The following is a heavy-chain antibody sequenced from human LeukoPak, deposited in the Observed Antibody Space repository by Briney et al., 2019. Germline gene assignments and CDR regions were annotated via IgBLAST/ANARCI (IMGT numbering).Heavy chain of an antibody. Sequence: GASVKVSCKASGYTFIAYYMYWVRQAPGQGLEWMGWINPNSGDTKYSQKFQGRVTLTRDTSTSTGYMELSRLISDDTAVYYCARNPIAGIAPVEPRRMDVWGGGTTVIVSS. CDR1: GYTFIAYY. V-gene: IGHV1-2*02. CDR3: ARNPIAGIAPVEPRRMDV. D-gene: IGHD1-14*01. CDR2: INPNSGDT. J-gene: IGHJ6*03.